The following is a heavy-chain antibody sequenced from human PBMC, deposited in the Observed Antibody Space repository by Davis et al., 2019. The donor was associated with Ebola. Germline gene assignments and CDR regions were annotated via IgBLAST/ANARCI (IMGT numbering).Heavy chain of an antibody. V-gene: IGHV4-34*01. CDR1: GSGFSGYE. J-gene: IGHJ4*02. CDR3: AKGPFAAFD. CDR2: IHHSGKT. D-gene: IGHD3-3*02. Sequence: MPGGSLRLSCVDSGSGFSGYEMNWVRQSPGKGLEWIGEIHHSGKTTYNPSLKSRVAMSVDMSKNAFSLKMTSVTAADTAIYYCAKGPFAAFDWGQGTLVTVSS.